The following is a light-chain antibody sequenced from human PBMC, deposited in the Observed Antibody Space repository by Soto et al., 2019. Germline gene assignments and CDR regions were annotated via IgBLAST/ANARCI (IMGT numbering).Light chain of an antibody. Sequence: IVLTQSPGTLSLSPGERATLSCRASQSVSSSYLAWYQQKPGQAPRLLIYGASSRATGIPDRFSGSGSGTDFTLTISRLEPEYFAVYYCQQYGSSRTFGQGTKVEIK. V-gene: IGKV3-20*01. CDR3: QQYGSSRT. J-gene: IGKJ1*01. CDR1: QSVSSSY. CDR2: GAS.